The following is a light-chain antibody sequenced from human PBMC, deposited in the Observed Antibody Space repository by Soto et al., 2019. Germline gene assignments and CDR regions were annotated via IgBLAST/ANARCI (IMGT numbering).Light chain of an antibody. CDR3: LQHCNSPLT. Sequence: DIQMTQFPSSLSASVGDRVTITCRASQGIRNDLAWYQQKPGKAPKRLIYAASSLQSGVPSRFSGSGSGTEFTPAISSLLPKDFATFYCLQHCNSPLTCGQGTKVEIK. CDR2: AAS. V-gene: IGKV1-17*01. J-gene: IGKJ1*01. CDR1: QGIRND.